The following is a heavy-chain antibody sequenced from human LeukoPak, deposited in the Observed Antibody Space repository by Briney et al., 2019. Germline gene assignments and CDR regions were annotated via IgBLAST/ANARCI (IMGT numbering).Heavy chain of an antibody. CDR1: GYTFTSYA. CDR2: INAGNGNT. J-gene: IGHJ4*02. Sequence: WASVKVSCKASGYTFTSYAMHWVRQAPGQRLDWMGWINAGNGNTKYSQKFQGRVTITRDTSASTAYMELSSLRSDDTAVYYCARIAAAGYFDYWGQGTLVTVSS. V-gene: IGHV1-3*01. D-gene: IGHD6-13*01. CDR3: ARIAAAGYFDY.